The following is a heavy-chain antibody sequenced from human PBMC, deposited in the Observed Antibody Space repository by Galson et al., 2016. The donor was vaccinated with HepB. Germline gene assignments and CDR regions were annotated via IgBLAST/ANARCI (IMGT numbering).Heavy chain of an antibody. J-gene: IGHJ4*02. Sequence: SLRLSCAASGFTPGFTFSREAMHWVRQAPGKGLEWLAVISYDGSKQYYADSVKGRFTISRDNSKSTLFLQMNGLRVDDTALYYCAREAADDFDTSGYFDYWGQGTLVTVSS. CDR2: ISYDGSKQ. CDR3: AREAADDFDTSGYFDY. CDR1: GFTPGFTFSREA. D-gene: IGHD6-25*01. V-gene: IGHV3-30*04.